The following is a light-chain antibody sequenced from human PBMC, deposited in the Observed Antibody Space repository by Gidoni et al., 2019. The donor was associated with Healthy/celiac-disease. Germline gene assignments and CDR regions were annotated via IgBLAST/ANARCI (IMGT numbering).Light chain of an antibody. CDR3: SSYTSSSTPV. V-gene: IGLV2-14*01. Sequence: QSALTQPASVSGSPGQSITISCTGTRSDGGGYNYVSWYQQHPGKAPKLMIYEVSNRPSGVSNRFSGSKSGNTASLTISGLQAEDEADYYCSSYTSSSTPVFGGGTKLTVL. CDR1: RSDGGGYNY. J-gene: IGLJ2*01. CDR2: EVS.